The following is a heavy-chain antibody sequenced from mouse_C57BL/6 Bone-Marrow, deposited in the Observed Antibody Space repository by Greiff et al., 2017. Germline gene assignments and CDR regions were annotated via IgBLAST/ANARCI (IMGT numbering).Heavy chain of an antibody. Sequence: VQLQQSGAELARPGASVKLSCKASGYTFTSYGISWVKQRTGQGLEWIGEIYPRSGNTYYNEKFKGKATLTADKSSSTAYMELRSLTSEDSAVYFCARRNYDYDVLLFAYWGQGTLVTVSA. D-gene: IGHD2-4*01. CDR2: IYPRSGNT. V-gene: IGHV1-81*01. CDR3: ARRNYDYDVLLFAY. CDR1: GYTFTSYG. J-gene: IGHJ3*01.